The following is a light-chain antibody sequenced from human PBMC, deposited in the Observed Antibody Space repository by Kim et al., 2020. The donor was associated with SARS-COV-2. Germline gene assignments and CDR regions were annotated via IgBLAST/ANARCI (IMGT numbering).Light chain of an antibody. V-gene: IGLV2-14*03. CDR3: SSYTTSSTLV. CDR2: DVS. J-gene: IGLJ2*01. CDR1: SSDVGYYDY. Sequence: QSALTQPASVSGSPGQSITISCTGTSSDVGYYDYVSWYQQHPGKAPKLMIFDVSYRPSGVSNRFSGYKSGNTASLTISGLQAEDEADYYCSSYTTSSTLVFGGGTQLTVL.